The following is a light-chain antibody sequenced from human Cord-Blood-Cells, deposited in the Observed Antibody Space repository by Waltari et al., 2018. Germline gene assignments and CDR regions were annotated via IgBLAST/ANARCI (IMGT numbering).Light chain of an antibody. J-gene: IGLJ2*01. CDR2: EGS. CDR1: INDVGCYHP. Sequence: QSALTLTASVSGSPGTSITISCTGTINDVGCYHPLSWYQQPPGKAPKLMIYEGSKRPSGVSNSFSGSKSGNTASLTISGLQAEDEADYYCCSYAGSSSVVFGGGTKLTVL. CDR3: CSYAGSSSVV. V-gene: IGLV2-23*01.